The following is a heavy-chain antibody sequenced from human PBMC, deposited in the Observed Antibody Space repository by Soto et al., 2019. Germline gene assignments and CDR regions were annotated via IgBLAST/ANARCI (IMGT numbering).Heavy chain of an antibody. CDR3: ARGVLLAPDV. J-gene: IGHJ6*02. CDR2: MYYSGRT. D-gene: IGHD1-26*01. CDR1: GGSITGHY. V-gene: IGHV4-59*08. Sequence: TSETLSLTCSVSGGSITGHYWTWVRQPPGKGLEWIGYMYYSGRTNYNPSLKSRVTVSIDPSKNQFSLQMSSITAADTAVYYCARGVLLAPDVWGQGTTGTVSS.